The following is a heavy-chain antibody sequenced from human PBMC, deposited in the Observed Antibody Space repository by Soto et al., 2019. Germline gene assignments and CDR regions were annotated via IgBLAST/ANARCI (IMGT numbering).Heavy chain of an antibody. Sequence: GVTLRLSWAASGLDFSSDVMCWVRQAPGKEPEWVSPISGSGRTIYHAALIRGRFAISSDNSKNRLYLQLNHLRVDDTAVYYCAKVGPSYYYGMDGWGQGTTVTVS. J-gene: IGHJ6*02. CDR2: ISGSGRTI. D-gene: IGHD1-26*01. CDR1: GLDFSSDV. V-gene: IGHV3-23*01. CDR3: AKVGPSYYYGMDG.